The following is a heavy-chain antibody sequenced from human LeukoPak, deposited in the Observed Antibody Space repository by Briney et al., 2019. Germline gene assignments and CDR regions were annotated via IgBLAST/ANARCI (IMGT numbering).Heavy chain of an antibody. CDR3: ARSAYSGYDCHY. CDR1: GFTFSSYS. Sequence: PGGSLRLSCAASGFTFSSYSMNWVRQAPGKGLEWVSSISSSSSYIYYADSVKGRFTISRDNAKNSLYLQMNSLRAEDTAVYYCARSAYSGYDCHYWGQGTLVTVSS. D-gene: IGHD5-12*01. V-gene: IGHV3-21*01. CDR2: ISSSSSYI. J-gene: IGHJ4*02.